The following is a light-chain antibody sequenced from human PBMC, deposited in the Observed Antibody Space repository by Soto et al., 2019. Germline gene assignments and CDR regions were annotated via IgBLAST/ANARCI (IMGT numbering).Light chain of an antibody. Sequence: DIQMTQSPSSVSASVGDGVTFTCRASQDIGSWLAWYQQKPGKATRLLIYSASSLQSWVPSRFSGSGSGTDFTLTISSRQPEDFANYFFPTANSFPWPFGQGTKVEI. CDR3: PTANSFPWP. CDR2: SAS. J-gene: IGKJ1*01. V-gene: IGKV1-12*01. CDR1: QDIGSW.